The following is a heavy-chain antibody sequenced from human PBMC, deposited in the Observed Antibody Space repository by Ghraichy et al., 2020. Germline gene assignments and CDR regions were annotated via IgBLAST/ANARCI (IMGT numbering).Heavy chain of an antibody. D-gene: IGHD2-2*01. CDR1: GFTFSSYR. CDR3: ATSCSTSCPWGPDY. Sequence: GALRLSCAASGFTFSSYRMNWVRQAPGKGLEWVASISSSSSYIYYADSLKGRFTISRDNAKNSLYLQMNSLRVEDTAVYYCATSCSTSCPWGPDYWGQGILVTVSS. CDR2: ISSSSSYI. V-gene: IGHV3-21*01. J-gene: IGHJ4*02.